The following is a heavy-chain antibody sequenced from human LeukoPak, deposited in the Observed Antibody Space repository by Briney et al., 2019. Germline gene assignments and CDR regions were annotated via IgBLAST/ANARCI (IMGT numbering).Heavy chain of an antibody. CDR2: ISSSSSYI. V-gene: IGHV3-21*01. CDR3: AKDPSGPSGYDLYYFDY. Sequence: GGSLRLSCAASGFTFSSYSMNWVRQAPGKGLEWVSSISSSSSYIYYADSVKGRFTISRDNAKNSLYLQMNSLRAEDTAVYYCAKDPSGPSGYDLYYFDYWGQGTLVTVSS. D-gene: IGHD5-12*01. CDR1: GFTFSSYS. J-gene: IGHJ4*02.